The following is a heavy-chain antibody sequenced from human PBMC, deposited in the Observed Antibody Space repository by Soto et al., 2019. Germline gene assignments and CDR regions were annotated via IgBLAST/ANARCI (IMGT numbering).Heavy chain of an antibody. CDR2: IWNDGSNK. CDR1: GFTFSSYG. D-gene: IGHD2-2*01. V-gene: IGHV3-33*01. CDR3: ACSHPAVDY. Sequence: QVQLVESGGGVVQPGRSLRLSCAASGFTFSSYGMHWVRQAPGKGLEWVAVIWNDGSNKYYADFVKGRFTISRDNSKNTMDLQMNSVNAGETAGYYCACSHPAVDYWGQGTLVTVSS. J-gene: IGHJ4*02.